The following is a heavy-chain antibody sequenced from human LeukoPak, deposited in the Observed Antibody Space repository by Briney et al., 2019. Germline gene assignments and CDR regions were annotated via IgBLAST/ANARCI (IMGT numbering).Heavy chain of an antibody. CDR1: GGTFSSYG. CDR3: ARDSGYYTPYIDY. D-gene: IGHD3-3*01. V-gene: IGHV1-69*13. CDR2: ILPTLGPA. Sequence: SVKVSCKVSGGTFSSYGIIWVRQAPGQGLEWMGGILPTLGPANYAQKFQGRVTIAADEFTSAAYMELSSLRSEDTAVYYCARDSGYYTPYIDYWGQGTLVTVSS. J-gene: IGHJ4*02.